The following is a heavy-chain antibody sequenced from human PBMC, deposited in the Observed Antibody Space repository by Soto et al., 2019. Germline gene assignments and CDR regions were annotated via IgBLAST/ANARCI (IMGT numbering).Heavy chain of an antibody. Sequence: GGSLRLSCAASGFTFSSYAMIWVRQAPGKGLEWISGISGSGDSTYYADSVKGRFTISRDNSKNTLYLQMNSLRAEDTAVYYCATGYGYAPFDPWGQGTLVTVSS. V-gene: IGHV3-23*01. CDR3: ATGYGYAPFDP. D-gene: IGHD3-16*01. CDR2: ISGSGDST. CDR1: GFTFSSYA. J-gene: IGHJ5*02.